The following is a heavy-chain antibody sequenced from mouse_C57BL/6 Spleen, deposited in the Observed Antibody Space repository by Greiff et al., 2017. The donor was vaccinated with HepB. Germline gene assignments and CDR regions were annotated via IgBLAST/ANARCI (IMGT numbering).Heavy chain of an antibody. CDR1: GFTFSDYY. Sequence: EVKLVESGGGLVQPGGSLKLSCAASGFTFSDYYMYWVRQTPEKRLEWVAYISNGGGSTYYPDTVKGRFTISRDNAKNTLYLQMSRLKSEDTAMYYCARHKRGYAMDYWGQGTSVTVSS. J-gene: IGHJ4*01. V-gene: IGHV5-12*01. CDR2: ISNGGGST. CDR3: ARHKRGYAMDY.